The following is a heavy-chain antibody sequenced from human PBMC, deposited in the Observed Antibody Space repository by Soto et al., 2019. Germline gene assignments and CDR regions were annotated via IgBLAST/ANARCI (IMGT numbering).Heavy chain of an antibody. CDR1: GYTFTRYT. V-gene: IGHV1-3*01. Sequence: GASVKVSCKASGYTFTRYTMNWVRQAPGQRLEWMGWINPDNGNTKSSQKFQDRVIITRDTSASTAYMELSSLRSEDTAVYYCARDLKDFWSGDSVYSWNYYYYGMDVWGQGTTVTVSS. D-gene: IGHD3-3*01. J-gene: IGHJ6*02. CDR3: ARDLKDFWSGDSVYSWNYYYYGMDV. CDR2: INPDNGNT.